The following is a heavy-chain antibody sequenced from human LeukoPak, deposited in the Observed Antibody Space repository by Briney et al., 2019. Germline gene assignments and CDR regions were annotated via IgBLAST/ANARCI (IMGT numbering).Heavy chain of an antibody. CDR2: INPNSGGT. J-gene: IGHJ4*02. V-gene: IGHV1-2*02. Sequence: ASVKVSCKASGYTFTGYYMHWVRQAPGQGLEWMGWINPNSGGTKYAQKFQGRVTMTRDTSISTAYMELSRLRSDDTAVYYCARAGYSGYAFDYWGQGTLVTVSS. CDR1: GYTFTGYY. D-gene: IGHD5-12*01. CDR3: ARAGYSGYAFDY.